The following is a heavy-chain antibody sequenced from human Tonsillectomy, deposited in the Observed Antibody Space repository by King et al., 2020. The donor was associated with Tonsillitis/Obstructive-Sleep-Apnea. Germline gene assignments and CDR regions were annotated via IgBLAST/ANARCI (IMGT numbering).Heavy chain of an antibody. J-gene: IGHJ4*02. CDR2: ISGSGTII. CDR3: ARILRVLGWFSGIDY. D-gene: IGHD3-3*01. V-gene: IGHV3-11*01. CDR1: GFTFSDSY. Sequence: QLVQSGGVLVKPGGSLRLSCAAYGFTFSDSYMSWIRQAPGKGLEWVSHISGSGTIIYYADSVKGRFTISRDNAKNSLYLQMDSLRAEDTAVYYCARILRVLGWFSGIDYWGQGTLVPVSS.